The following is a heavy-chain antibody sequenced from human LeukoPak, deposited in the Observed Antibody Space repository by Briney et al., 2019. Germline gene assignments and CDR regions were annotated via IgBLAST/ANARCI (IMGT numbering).Heavy chain of an antibody. J-gene: IGHJ4*02. CDR3: ARCAPQRLLWFGESDYYFDY. D-gene: IGHD3-10*01. CDR1: GGSLSSSVYY. CDR2: IYYSGST. Sequence: PSETLSLTCTVSGGSLSSSVYYWGWIRQPPGKGLEWIGSIYYSGSTYYNPSLKSRVTISVDTSKNQFSLKLSSVTAADTAVYYCARCAPQRLLWFGESDYYFDYWGQGTLVTVSS. V-gene: IGHV4-39*01.